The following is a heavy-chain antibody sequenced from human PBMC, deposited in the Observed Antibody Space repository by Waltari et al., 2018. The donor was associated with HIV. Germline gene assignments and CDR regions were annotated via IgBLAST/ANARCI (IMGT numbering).Heavy chain of an antibody. CDR3: ARLVVITNYFDY. J-gene: IGHJ4*02. Sequence: QLQLQESGPGLVKPSETLSLTCTVSGGSISSSSYYWGWIRQPPGKGLELIGSIYYSGGTYYNPSLKSRVTISVDTSKNQFSQKLSSVTAADTAVYYCARLVVITNYFDYWGQGTLVTVSS. CDR2: IYYSGGT. CDR1: GGSISSSSYY. D-gene: IGHD3-22*01. V-gene: IGHV4-39*07.